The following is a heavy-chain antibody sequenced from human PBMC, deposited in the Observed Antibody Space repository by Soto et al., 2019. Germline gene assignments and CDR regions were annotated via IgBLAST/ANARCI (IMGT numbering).Heavy chain of an antibody. CDR1: GGSVSSGSYY. CDR2: IYYSGST. J-gene: IGHJ5*02. CDR3: ARESAGSHKNNWFDP. V-gene: IGHV4-61*01. D-gene: IGHD3-10*01. Sequence: SETLSLTCTVSGGSVSSGSYYWSWIRQPPGKGLEWIGYIYYSGSTNYNASLKSRVTISVDTSKNQFSLKLSSVTAADTAVYYCARESAGSHKNNWFDPWGQGTLVTVS.